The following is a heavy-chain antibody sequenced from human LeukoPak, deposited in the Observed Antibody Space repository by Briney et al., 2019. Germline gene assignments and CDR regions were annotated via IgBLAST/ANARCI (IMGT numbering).Heavy chain of an antibody. CDR3: ARAELGYCSGGSCYTYPTYYYYYYYMDV. CDR2: ISLNGETT. V-gene: IGHV3-23*01. CDR1: GFSVSSFG. Sequence: PGGSLRLSCAVSGFSVSSFGMSWVRQAPGKGLEWISAISLNGETTWYADSVKGRFIISRDNSKNTLYLQLTSLRAEDTAVYYCARAELGYCSGGSCYTYPTYYYYYYYMDVWGKGTTVTVSS. D-gene: IGHD2-15*01. J-gene: IGHJ6*03.